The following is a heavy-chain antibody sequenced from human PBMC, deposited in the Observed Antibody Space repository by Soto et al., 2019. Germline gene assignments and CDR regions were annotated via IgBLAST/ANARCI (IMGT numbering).Heavy chain of an antibody. CDR3: ARTARPRYYDFWSGSPHYYYGMDV. J-gene: IGHJ6*02. V-gene: IGHV1-69*13. Sequence: GASVKVSCKASGGTFSSYAISWVRQAPGQGLEWMGWIIPIFGTANYAQKFQGRVTITADESTSTAYMELSSLRSEDTAVYYCARTARPRYYDFWSGSPHYYYGMDVWGQGTTVTVSS. CDR2: IIPIFGTA. CDR1: GGTFSSYA. D-gene: IGHD3-3*01.